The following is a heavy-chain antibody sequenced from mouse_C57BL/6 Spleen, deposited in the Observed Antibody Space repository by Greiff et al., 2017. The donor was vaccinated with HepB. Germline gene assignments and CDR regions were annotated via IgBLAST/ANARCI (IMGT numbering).Heavy chain of an antibody. Sequence: VKLMESGAELMKPGASVKLSCKATGYTFTGYWIEWVKQRPGHGLEWIGEILPGSGSTNYNEKFKGKATFTADTSSNTAYMQLSSLTTEYSARYYCANLRSSYYFHYWCQGTTPTVSS. V-gene: IGHV1-9*01. CDR2: ILPGSGST. J-gene: IGHJ2*01. CDR3: ANLRSSYYFHY. D-gene: IGHD1-1*01. CDR1: GYTFTGYW.